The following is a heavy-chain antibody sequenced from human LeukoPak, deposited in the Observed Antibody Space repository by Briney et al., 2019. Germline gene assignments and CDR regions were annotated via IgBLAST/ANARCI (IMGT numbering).Heavy chain of an antibody. Sequence: GGSLRLSCAASGFTFSSYAMSWVRQAPGKGLEWVSISGSGGDTYYADSVKGRFTISRDNSKNTLYLQMNSLRAEDTAVYYCAKARGATYGTYYFDYWGQGTLVTVSS. CDR1: GFTFSSYA. V-gene: IGHV3-23*01. D-gene: IGHD4/OR15-4a*01. CDR2: ISGSGGDT. J-gene: IGHJ4*02. CDR3: AKARGATYGTYYFDY.